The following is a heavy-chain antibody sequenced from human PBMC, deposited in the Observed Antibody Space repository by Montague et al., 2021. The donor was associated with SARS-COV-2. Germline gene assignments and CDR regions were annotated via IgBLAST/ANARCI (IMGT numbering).Heavy chain of an antibody. D-gene: IGHD2-15*01. CDR1: GGSISSFY. CDR2: IPDSGST. Sequence: SETLSLTCTVSGGSISSFYWSWFRQPPGKGLEWIGYIPDSGSTNYNPSLTSRVTMSVYTSKNQFSLKVNSVTAADTAVYYCARHYSATLPAVYWGQGTLVTVSS. J-gene: IGHJ4*02. V-gene: IGHV4-59*08. CDR3: ARHYSATLPAVY.